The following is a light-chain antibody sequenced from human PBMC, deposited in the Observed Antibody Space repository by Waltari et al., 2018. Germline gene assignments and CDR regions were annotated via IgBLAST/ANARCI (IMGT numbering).Light chain of an antibody. CDR1: QDLKGW. CDR3: QQANSFPLT. CDR2: GAS. J-gene: IGKJ4*01. V-gene: IGKV1-12*01. Sequence: DIQMTQSPSVVSASVGDRVTITCRTCQDLKGWLAWYQQKPGRAPSLLIYGASNLQRGAPSRFSGSGYGTEFTLTISNLQPEDFATYYCQQANSFPLTFGGGTTVDIK.